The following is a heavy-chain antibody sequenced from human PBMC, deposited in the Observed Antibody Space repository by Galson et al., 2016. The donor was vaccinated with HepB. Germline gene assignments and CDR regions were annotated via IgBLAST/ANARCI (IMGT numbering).Heavy chain of an antibody. J-gene: IGHJ4*02. CDR2: IYSSGST. D-gene: IGHD2/OR15-2a*01. CDR1: GASINIGEHY. V-gene: IGHV4-31*03. CDR3: ARSIGNFDC. Sequence: TLSLTCTVSGASINIGEHYWSWIRQHPGKGLEWIGFIYSSGSTFYNSSLQSRVAMSLDTSENQFSLKLDSVTVADTAVYYCARSIGNFDCWGQGTLVTVSA.